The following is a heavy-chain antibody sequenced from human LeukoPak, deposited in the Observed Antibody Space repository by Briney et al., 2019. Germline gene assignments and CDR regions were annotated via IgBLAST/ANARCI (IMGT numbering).Heavy chain of an antibody. J-gene: IGHJ6*02. D-gene: IGHD6-19*01. V-gene: IGHV3-23*01. CDR1: GFTFSSYA. Sequence: PGRSLRLSCAASGFTFSSYAMSWVRQAPGKGLEWVSAISGSGGSTYYADSVKGRFTISRDNSKNTLYLQMNSLRAEDTAVYYCAKEGGPPRYSSGWPNPNYYYYGMDVWGQGTTVTVSS. CDR3: AKEGGPPRYSSGWPNPNYYYYGMDV. CDR2: ISGSGGST.